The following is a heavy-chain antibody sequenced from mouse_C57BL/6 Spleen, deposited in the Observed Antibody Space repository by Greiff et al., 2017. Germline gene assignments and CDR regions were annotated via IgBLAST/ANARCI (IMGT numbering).Heavy chain of an antibody. D-gene: IGHD2-1*01. Sequence: EVQLVEPGGGLVLPGGSLSLSCAASGFTFTDYYMSWVRQPPGKALEWLGFIRNKANGYTTEYSASVKGQFTFTSDNSQSILYLQMNALRAEDSATYYGARCYYGNYVWWCFDVWGTGTTVTVSS. J-gene: IGHJ1*03. CDR2: IRNKANGYTT. CDR1: GFTFTDYY. CDR3: ARCYYGNYVWWCFDV. V-gene: IGHV7-3*01.